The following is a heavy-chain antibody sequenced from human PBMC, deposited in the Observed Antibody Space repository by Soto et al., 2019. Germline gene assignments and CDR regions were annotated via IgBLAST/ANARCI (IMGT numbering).Heavy chain of an antibody. D-gene: IGHD2-15*01. Sequence: SETLSLTCAVSVDSISSTNWWNCVRQSPGKGLEWIAEIHHDGRTNYNPSFKSRVTISIDKSNNHFSLQLSSVTAADTAIYHCARARQFCSGNSCYLDPWGRGALVTVSS. CDR2: IHHDGRT. V-gene: IGHV4-4*02. J-gene: IGHJ5*02. CDR3: ARARQFCSGNSCYLDP. CDR1: VDSISSTNW.